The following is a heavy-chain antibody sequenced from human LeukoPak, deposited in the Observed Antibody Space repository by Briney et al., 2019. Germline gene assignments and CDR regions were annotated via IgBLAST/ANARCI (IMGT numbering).Heavy chain of an antibody. CDR1: GFTFSSYA. CDR2: ISGSGGST. V-gene: IGHV3-23*01. CDR3: AFNRPPYGWFDY. J-gene: IGHJ4*02. Sequence: GGSLRLSCAASGFTFSSYAMSWVRQAPGKGLEWVSAISGSGGSTYYADSVKGRFTISRDNSKNTLYLQMNNLRAEDTAVYYCAFNRPPYGWFDYWGQGTLVTVSS. D-gene: IGHD4-17*01.